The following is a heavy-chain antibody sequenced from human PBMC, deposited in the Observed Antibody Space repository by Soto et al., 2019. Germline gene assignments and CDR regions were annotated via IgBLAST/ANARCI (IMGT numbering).Heavy chain of an antibody. J-gene: IGHJ6*02. CDR2: IYHSGST. D-gene: IGHD2-8*01. CDR3: ARGRTKDYYYGMDV. Sequence: QLQLQESGSGLVKPSQTLSLTCAVSGGSISSGGYSWSWIRQPPGKGLEGIGYIYHSGSTCYNPSLKSRVTIAVDRSKNQFSLKLSFVTAADTAVYYCARGRTKDYYYGMDVWGQGTTVTVSS. V-gene: IGHV4-30-2*01. CDR1: GGSISSGGYS.